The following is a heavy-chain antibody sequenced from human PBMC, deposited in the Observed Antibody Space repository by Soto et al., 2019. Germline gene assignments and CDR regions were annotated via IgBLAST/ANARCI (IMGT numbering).Heavy chain of an antibody. D-gene: IGHD3-22*01. J-gene: IGHJ6*02. CDR3: ARGGYYDSSGSRNYYYYGMNV. CDR2: ISAYDGNT. CDR1: GYTFTSYD. V-gene: IGHV1-18*01. Sequence: ASVKVSCKASGYTFTSYDINWVRQAPGQGLEWLGWISAYDGNTNYAQILQGRVSMTTDTSTNTAYMEVRSLRSDDTAVYYCARGGYYDSSGSRNYYYYGMNVWGQGTTVTVSS.